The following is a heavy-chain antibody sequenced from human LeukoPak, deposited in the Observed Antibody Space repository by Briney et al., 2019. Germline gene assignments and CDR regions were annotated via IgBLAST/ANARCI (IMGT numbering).Heavy chain of an antibody. V-gene: IGHV1-8*01. D-gene: IGHD3-10*01. J-gene: IGHJ4*02. Sequence: GASVKVSCKASGYPFTNYDINWVRQVTGQGLEWMGWMNPNSGKTGYAQNFQGRVTMTRNTSISTAYMELSSLTSKDTAVYYCTKGSSSGNYRDHWGQGTLVTVTS. CDR3: TKGSSSGNYRDH. CDR2: MNPNSGKT. CDR1: GYPFTNYD.